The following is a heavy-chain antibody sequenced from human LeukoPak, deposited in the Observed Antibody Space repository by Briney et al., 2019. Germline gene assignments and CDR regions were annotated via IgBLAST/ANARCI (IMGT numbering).Heavy chain of an antibody. D-gene: IGHD3-3*01. CDR2: IYYSGST. V-gene: IGHV4-59*01. Sequence: SETLSLTCTVSGCSISSYYWSWIRQPPGKGLEWIGYIYYSGSTNYNPSLKSRVTISVDTSKNQFSLKLSSVTAADTAVYYCARDPSGYRTKYNWFDPWGQGTLVTVSS. CDR3: ARDPSGYRTKYNWFDP. J-gene: IGHJ5*02. CDR1: GCSISSYY.